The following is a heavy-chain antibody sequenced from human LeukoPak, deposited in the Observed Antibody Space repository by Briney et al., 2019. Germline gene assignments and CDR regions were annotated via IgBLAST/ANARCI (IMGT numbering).Heavy chain of an antibody. CDR3: GRDDEEYRWFDP. CDR2: IYYSGST. CDR1: GGSISSYY. D-gene: IGHD2/OR15-2a*01. V-gene: IGHV4-59*12. Sequence: PSETLSLTCTVSGGSISSYYWSWIRQPPGKGLEWIGYIYYSGSTNYNPSLKCRVTISVDTSKNQFSLKLSSVTAADTAVYYCGRDDEEYRWFDPWGQGTLVTVSS. J-gene: IGHJ5*02.